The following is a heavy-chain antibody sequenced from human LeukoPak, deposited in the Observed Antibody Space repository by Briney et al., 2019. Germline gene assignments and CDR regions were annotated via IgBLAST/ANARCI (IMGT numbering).Heavy chain of an antibody. J-gene: IGHJ5*02. CDR2: INPNSGGT. V-gene: IGHV1-2*02. Sequence: ASVKVSCKASGYTFTGYYMHWVRQAPGQGLGWMGWINPNSGGTNYAQKFQGRVTMTRDTSISTAYMELSRLRSDDTAVYYCARDTPDSSSSGSWFDPWGQGTLVTVSS. CDR3: ARDTPDSSSSGSWFDP. D-gene: IGHD6-6*01. CDR1: GYTFTGYY.